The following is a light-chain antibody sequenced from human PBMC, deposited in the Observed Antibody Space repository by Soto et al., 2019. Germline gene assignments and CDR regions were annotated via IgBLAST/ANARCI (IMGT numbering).Light chain of an antibody. V-gene: IGKV3-15*01. CDR2: RAS. J-gene: IGKJ4*01. CDR1: QSLNSL. Sequence: EIVMTQSPATLSVSPGERATLSCRASQSLNSLLAWYQQKPGQAPRLLIYRASTRASGVPARFSGSGSGTEFTLTISGLQSEDFAIYYCQHYDIWPLTFGGGTKVEIK. CDR3: QHYDIWPLT.